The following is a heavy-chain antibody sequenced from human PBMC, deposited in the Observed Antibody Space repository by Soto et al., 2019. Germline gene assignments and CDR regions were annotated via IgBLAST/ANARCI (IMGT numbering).Heavy chain of an antibody. V-gene: IGHV4-39*01. CDR1: GGSIRESGLY. Sequence: SETLSLTCTVSGGSIRESGLYWGWIRQSPGKGLEWIGSIFFSGRTHYNPSLKSRVSITIDASKNQFSLNVISVTAADTGVYYCVRSLMDVWGKGTTVTVSS. CDR3: VRSLMDV. CDR2: IFFSGRT. J-gene: IGHJ6*03.